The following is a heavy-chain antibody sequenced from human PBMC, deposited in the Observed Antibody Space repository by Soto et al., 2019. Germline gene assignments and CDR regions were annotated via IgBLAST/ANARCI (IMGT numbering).Heavy chain of an antibody. CDR2: ISSTSIYM. V-gene: IGHV3-21*01. J-gene: IGHJ4*02. Sequence: EVQLVESGGGLVKPGGSLRLSCAASGFTFSTYNMNWVRQAPGKGLELVSSISSTSIYMYYANSLKGRFTISRDNAKNSRYLQMNSLRAEDTAVYYCARGWLRDPWMYWGQGTLVTVSS. D-gene: IGHD5-12*01. CDR1: GFTFSTYN. CDR3: ARGWLRDPWMY.